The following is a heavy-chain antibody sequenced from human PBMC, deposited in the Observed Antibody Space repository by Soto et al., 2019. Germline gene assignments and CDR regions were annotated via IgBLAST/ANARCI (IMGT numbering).Heavy chain of an antibody. CDR3: TTDLTWFGEFNY. CDR1: GFTFSNAW. D-gene: IGHD3-10*01. V-gene: IGHV3-15*01. J-gene: IGHJ4*02. CDR2: IKSKTDGGTT. Sequence: GGSLRLSCAASGFTFSNAWMSWVRQAPGKGLEWVGRIKSKTDGGTTDYAAPVKGRFTISRDDSKNTLYLQMNSLKTEDTAVYYCTTDLTWFGEFNYWGQGTLVTVSS.